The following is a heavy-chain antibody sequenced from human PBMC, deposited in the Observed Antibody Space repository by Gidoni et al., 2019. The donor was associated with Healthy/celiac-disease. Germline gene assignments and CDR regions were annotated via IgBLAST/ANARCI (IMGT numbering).Heavy chain of an antibody. CDR1: GGSIRSYY. D-gene: IGHD2-15*01. CDR2: IYTSGST. CDR3: ARVGRLAYSYWYFDL. Sequence: QVQLQESGPGLVKPAETLSLTCAVSGGSIRSYYWSWIRPPAGKGLEWIGRIYTSGSTNYNPSLKSRVTMSVDTSKNQFSLKLSYVTAADTAVYYCARVGRLAYSYWYFDLWGRGTLVTVSS. V-gene: IGHV4-4*07. J-gene: IGHJ2*01.